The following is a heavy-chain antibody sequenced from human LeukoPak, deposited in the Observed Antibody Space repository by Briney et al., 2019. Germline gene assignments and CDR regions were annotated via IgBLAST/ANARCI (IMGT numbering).Heavy chain of an antibody. CDR3: ARHLLWFGELSGGFDY. CDR1: GFTVSSNY. D-gene: IGHD3-10*01. CDR2: ISGSGGST. V-gene: IGHV3-23*01. J-gene: IGHJ4*02. Sequence: PGGSLRLSCAASGFTVSSNYMSWVRQAPGKGLEWVSVISGSGGSTYYADSVKGWFTISRDNSKNTLYLQMNSLRAEDTAVYYCARHLLWFGELSGGFDYWGQGTLVTVSS.